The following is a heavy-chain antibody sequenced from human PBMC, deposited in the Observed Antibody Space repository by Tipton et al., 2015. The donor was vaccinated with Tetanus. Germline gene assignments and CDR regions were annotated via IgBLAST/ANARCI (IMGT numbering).Heavy chain of an antibody. D-gene: IGHD6-6*01. J-gene: IGHJ4*03. CDR2: IYPGNSDT. CDR1: GYIYTNYW. V-gene: IGHV5-51*01. CDR3: ARARCPDGVCYFDF. Sequence: QLVQSGGEVKKPGESLKISCKGSGYIYTNYWIGWVRQKLGKGLEWMGIIYPGNSDTRYSPSFQGQVTISVVKSINTASLQWSSLEASDASVFYWARARCPDGVCYFDFCCLWALVFVAS.